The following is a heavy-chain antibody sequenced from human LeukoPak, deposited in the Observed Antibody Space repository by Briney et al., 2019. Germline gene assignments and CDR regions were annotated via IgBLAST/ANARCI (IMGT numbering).Heavy chain of an antibody. J-gene: IGHJ4*02. V-gene: IGHV4-59*11. CDR3: ARFSGGTSRVDY. CDR2: ISNGGSSGST. Sequence: SETLSLTCTVSGDSINALYWSWIRQPPGKGLEWIGYISNGGSSGSTNYNPSLKSRVTISADMSKNHFSLRLNSVTAADTAVYYCARFSGGTSRVDYWGQGTLVTVSS. D-gene: IGHD3-16*01. CDR1: GDSINALY.